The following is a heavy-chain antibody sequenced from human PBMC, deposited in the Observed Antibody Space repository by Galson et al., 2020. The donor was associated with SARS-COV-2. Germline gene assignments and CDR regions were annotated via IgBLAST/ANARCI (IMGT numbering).Heavy chain of an antibody. D-gene: IGHD3-10*01. CDR2: IYYSGST. V-gene: IGHV4-39*07. Sequence: SETLSLTCTVSGGSISSSSYYWGWIRQPPGKGLEWIGSIYYSGSTYYNPSLKSRVSISVDTSKNQFSLKLSSVTAADTAVYYCARGEGGSGSDYWGQGTLVTVSS. J-gene: IGHJ4*02. CDR3: ARGEGGSGSDY. CDR1: GGSISSSSYY.